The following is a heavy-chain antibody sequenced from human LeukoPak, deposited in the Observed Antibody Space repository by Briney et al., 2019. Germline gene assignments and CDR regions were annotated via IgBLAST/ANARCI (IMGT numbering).Heavy chain of an antibody. CDR1: GFTFSSYA. J-gene: IGHJ6*03. D-gene: IGHD1-26*01. Sequence: PGGSLRLSCAASGFTFSSYAMHWVRQAPGKGLQYVSGISYDGDKTYHANSVKGRFTISRDNSKNTLYLLMGSLRVEDMGVYYCARGAKEGATHFDYYYMDVWGKGTTVTVSS. CDR3: ARGAKEGATHFDYYYMDV. CDR2: ISYDGDKT. V-gene: IGHV3-64*01.